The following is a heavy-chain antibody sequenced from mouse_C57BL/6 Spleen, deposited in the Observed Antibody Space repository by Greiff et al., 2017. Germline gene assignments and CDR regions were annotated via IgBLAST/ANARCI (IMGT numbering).Heavy chain of an antibody. CDR1: GFTFSSYA. V-gene: IGHV5-9-1*02. D-gene: IGHD2-3*01. CDR2: ISSGGDYI. Sequence: EVNVVESGEGLVKPGGSLKLSCAASGFTFSSYAMSWVRQTPEKRLEWVAYISSGGDYIYYADPVQGRFTISRDNARNTLYLQMSSLKSEDTAMYYCTRDGSWFAYWGQGTLVTVSA. J-gene: IGHJ3*01. CDR3: TRDGSWFAY.